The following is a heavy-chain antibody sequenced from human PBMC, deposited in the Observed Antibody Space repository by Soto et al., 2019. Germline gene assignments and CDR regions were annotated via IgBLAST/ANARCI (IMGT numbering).Heavy chain of an antibody. V-gene: IGHV3-33*01. J-gene: IGHJ6*02. D-gene: IGHD2-8*02. CDR3: ARIGCTGNNCKPYAYYALDV. CDR1: RFTFYTYG. CDR2: TWYDGSLK. Sequence: QVQLVESGGGVVQPGRSLRLSCAASRFTFYTYGMHWVRQAPGKGLEWVAITWYDGSLKYYADSVKGRFTISRDNSKNTLYLQMNGLRAEDTAVYYCARIGCTGNNCKPYAYYALDVWGQGTTVTVSS.